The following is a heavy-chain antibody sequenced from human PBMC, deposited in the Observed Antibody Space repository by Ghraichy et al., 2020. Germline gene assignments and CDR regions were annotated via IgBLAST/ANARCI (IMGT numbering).Heavy chain of an antibody. J-gene: IGHJ4*02. CDR2: TYYRSKWSN. CDR1: GDSISNNRVT. V-gene: IGHV6-1*01. Sequence: SQTLSLTCVITGDSISNNRVTWAWVRPSPSRGFEWLGGTYYRSKWSNDYAVSVKSRIAINPDTSRNQFSLQLNSVTPEDTAMYFCARLIRVAYDYWGQGTQVTVSS. CDR3: ARLIRVAYDY. D-gene: IGHD2-15*01.